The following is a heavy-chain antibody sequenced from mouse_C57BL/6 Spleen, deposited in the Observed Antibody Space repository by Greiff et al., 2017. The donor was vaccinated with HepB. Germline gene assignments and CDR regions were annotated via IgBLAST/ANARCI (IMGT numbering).Heavy chain of an antibody. Sequence: VELVRPGASVTLSCKASGYTFTDYEMHWVKQTPVHGLEWIGAIDPETGGTAYNQKFKGKAILTADKSSSTAYMELRSLTSEDSAVYYCTRWYDYDVDYWGQGTTLTVSS. CDR3: TRWYDYDVDY. J-gene: IGHJ2*01. CDR1: GYTFTDYE. CDR2: IDPETGGT. V-gene: IGHV1-15*01. D-gene: IGHD2-4*01.